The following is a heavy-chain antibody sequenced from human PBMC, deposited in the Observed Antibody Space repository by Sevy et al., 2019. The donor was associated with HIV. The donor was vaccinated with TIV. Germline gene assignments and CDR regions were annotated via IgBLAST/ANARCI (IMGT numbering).Heavy chain of an antibody. CDR2: IYTSGST. D-gene: IGHD3-10*01. Sequence: SETLSLTCTVSGGSISSYYWSWIRQPAGKGLEWIGRIYTSGSTNYNPSLKSRVTMSVETSKNQFSLKLSSVTAADTAVYYCARDQGSGSPWGSYFDYWGQGTLVTVSS. CDR1: GGSISSYY. V-gene: IGHV4-4*07. J-gene: IGHJ4*02. CDR3: ARDQGSGSPWGSYFDY.